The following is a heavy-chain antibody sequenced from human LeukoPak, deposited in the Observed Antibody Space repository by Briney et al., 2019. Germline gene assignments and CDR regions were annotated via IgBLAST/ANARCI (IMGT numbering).Heavy chain of an antibody. CDR3: AKGSLYQLLLLDY. CDR1: GFSFRDYP. Sequence: GGSLRLSCEAAGFSFRDYPMGWVRRASGKRLEWVSGISAGADVIFYADPVKGRFTISRDNSKNTLYLQMNSLRAEDTAVYYCAKGSLYQLLLLDYWGQGTLVTVSS. CDR2: ISAGADVI. V-gene: IGHV3-23*01. J-gene: IGHJ4*02. D-gene: IGHD2-2*01.